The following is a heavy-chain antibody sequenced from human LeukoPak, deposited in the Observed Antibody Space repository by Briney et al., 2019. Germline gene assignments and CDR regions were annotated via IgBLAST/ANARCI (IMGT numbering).Heavy chain of an antibody. CDR1: GFIFSTYS. J-gene: IGHJ3*02. CDR2: ITSGGSNT. D-gene: IGHD2-2*01. CDR3: ARSRDAAFDI. V-gene: IGHV3-74*01. Sequence: GGSLRLSCATSGFIFSTYSMHWIRQGPGKGLVWVSRITSGGSNTVYADSVKGRFTISRDNTRNTLYLQMNSLRSEDTAVYYCARSRDAAFDIWGRGTMVTVSS.